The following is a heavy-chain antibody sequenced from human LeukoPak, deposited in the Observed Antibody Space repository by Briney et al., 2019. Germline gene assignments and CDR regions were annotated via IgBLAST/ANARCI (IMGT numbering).Heavy chain of an antibody. V-gene: IGHV3-48*03. CDR3: ARELGIAAAAEGTYYYYYYMDV. D-gene: IGHD6-13*01. CDR1: GFTFSSYE. J-gene: IGHJ6*03. CDR2: ISSSGSTI. Sequence: GGSLRLSCAASGFTFSSYEMNWVRQAPGKGLGWVSYISSSGSTIYYADSVKGRFTISRDNAKNSLYLQMNSLRAEDTAVYYCARELGIAAAAEGTYYYYYYMDVWGKGTTVTISS.